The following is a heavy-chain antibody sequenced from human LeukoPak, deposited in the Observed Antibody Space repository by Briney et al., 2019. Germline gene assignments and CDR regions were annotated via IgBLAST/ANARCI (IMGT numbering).Heavy chain of an antibody. CDR2: IRYDGSNK. Sequence: GGSLRLSCAASGFTFSSYGMHWVRQAPGKGLEWVAFIRYDGSNKYYADSVKGRFTISRDNAKNSLFLQMNSLRAEDTAVYYCARVLHKRNYDSSIYYGYWGQGTLVTVSS. J-gene: IGHJ4*02. D-gene: IGHD3-22*01. V-gene: IGHV3-30*02. CDR1: GFTFSSYG. CDR3: ARVLHKRNYDSSIYYGY.